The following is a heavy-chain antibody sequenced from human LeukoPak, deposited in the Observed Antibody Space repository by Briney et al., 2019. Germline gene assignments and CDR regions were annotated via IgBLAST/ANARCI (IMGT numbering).Heavy chain of an antibody. J-gene: IGHJ2*01. V-gene: IGHV1-2*04. CDR3: ARGSPSYAQWHFDL. CDR2: IIPNTGGT. Sequence: ASVKVSCKASGYTFTDYYIHWVRQAPGQGLERMGWIIPNTGGTNYAQKFQDWVTMSSDTSISTAYMELSSLRSDDTAVYYCARGSPSYAQWHFDLWGRGTLVTVSS. CDR1: GYTFTDYY. D-gene: IGHD2/OR15-2a*01.